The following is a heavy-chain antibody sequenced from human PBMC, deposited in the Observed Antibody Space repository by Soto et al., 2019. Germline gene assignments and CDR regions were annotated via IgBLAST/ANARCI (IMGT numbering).Heavy chain of an antibody. V-gene: IGHV3-53*01. D-gene: IGHD1-26*01. Sequence: LRLSCAASGFNVSTNYMTWVRQAPGKGLEWVSVIYSGGTTYYADSVKGRFIISRDNFKNTLYLQMNNLRAEDTALYYCARGSGSLYYFHYWGQGTLVTVSS. CDR2: IYSGGTT. CDR1: GFNVSTNY. CDR3: ARGSGSLYYFHY. J-gene: IGHJ4*02.